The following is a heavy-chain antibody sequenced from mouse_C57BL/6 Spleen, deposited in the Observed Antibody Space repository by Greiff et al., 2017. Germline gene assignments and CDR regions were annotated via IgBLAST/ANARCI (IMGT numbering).Heavy chain of an antibody. V-gene: IGHV1-50*01. CDR3: AVGDGYPFAY. CDR1: GYTFTSYW. Sequence: QVQLKQPGAELVKPGASVKLSCKASGYTFTSYWMQWVKQRPGQGLEWIGEIDPSDSYTNYNQKFKGKATLTVDTSSSPAYMQLSSRTSEDSAVFYCAVGDGYPFAYWGQGTLVTVSA. D-gene: IGHD2-3*01. CDR2: IDPSDSYT. J-gene: IGHJ3*01.